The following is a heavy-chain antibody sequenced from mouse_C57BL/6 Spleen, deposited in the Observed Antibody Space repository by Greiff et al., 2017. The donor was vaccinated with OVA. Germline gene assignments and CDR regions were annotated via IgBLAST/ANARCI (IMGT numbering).Heavy chain of an antibody. Sequence: VQLQQSGPELVKPGASVKISCKASGYAFSSSWMNWVKQRPGKGLEWIGRIYPGDGDTDYNGKFKGKATLTADKSSSTAYMQLCSLTSEDSAVYCCARDPHYYVSPYYAMDYWGQGTSVTVSS. CDR2: IYPGDGDT. V-gene: IGHV1-82*01. CDR3: ARDPHYYVSPYYAMDY. J-gene: IGHJ4*01. CDR1: GYAFSSSW. D-gene: IGHD1-1*01.